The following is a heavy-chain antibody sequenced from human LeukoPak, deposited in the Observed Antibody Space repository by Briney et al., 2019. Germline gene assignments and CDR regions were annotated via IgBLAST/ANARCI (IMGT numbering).Heavy chain of an antibody. J-gene: IGHJ4*02. D-gene: IGHD5-18*01. V-gene: IGHV3-74*01. Sequence: GGSLRLSCAASGFTFSNNWMHWVRQAPGKGLVWVSRINSDGRTTTYADSVKGRFTISRDNSKNTLYLRMSSLRAEDTAVYYCAKDLAAMGHDWGQGTLVTVSS. CDR2: INSDGRTT. CDR1: GFTFSNNW. CDR3: AKDLAAMGHD.